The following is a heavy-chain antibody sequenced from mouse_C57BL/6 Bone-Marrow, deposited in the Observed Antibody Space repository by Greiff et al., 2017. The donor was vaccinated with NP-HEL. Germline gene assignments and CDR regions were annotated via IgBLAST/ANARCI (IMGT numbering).Heavy chain of an antibody. CDR2: ISGGGGNT. CDR1: GFTFRSYT. Sequence: EVKLMESGGGLVKPGGSLKLSCAASGFTFRSYTMSWVRQTPEKRLEWVATISGGGGNTYYPDSVKGRFTISRDNAKNTLYLQMSRLNTEDTALDYQGCDYESRFAYGGQGNGVTVSA. D-gene: IGHD2-13*01. CDR3: GCDYESRFAY. J-gene: IGHJ3*01. V-gene: IGHV5-9*01.